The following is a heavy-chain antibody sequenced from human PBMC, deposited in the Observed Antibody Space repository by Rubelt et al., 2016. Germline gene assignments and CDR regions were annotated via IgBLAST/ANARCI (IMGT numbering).Heavy chain of an antibody. J-gene: IGHJ4*02. Sequence: IRQHPGKGLEWIGYIYYSGSTNYNPSLKSRVTISVDTSKNQFSLKLSSVTAADTAVYYCARYGGNSPYYFDYWGQGTLVTVSS. CDR3: ARYGGNSPYYFDY. D-gene: IGHD4-23*01. CDR2: IYYSGST. V-gene: IGHV4-31*02.